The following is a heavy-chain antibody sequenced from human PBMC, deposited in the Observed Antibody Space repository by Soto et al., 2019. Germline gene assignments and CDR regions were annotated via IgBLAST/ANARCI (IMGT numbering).Heavy chain of an antibody. J-gene: IGHJ3*02. CDR2: ISGSGGST. V-gene: IGHV3-23*01. Sequence: GGSLRLSCAASGFTFSSYAMSWVRQAPGKGLEWVSAISGSGGSTYYADSVKGRFTISRDNSKNTLYLQMNSLRAEDTAVYYCAKVGVGDYVRAGRYAFDIWGQGTMVTVSS. CDR1: GFTFSSYA. D-gene: IGHD4-17*01. CDR3: AKVGVGDYVRAGRYAFDI.